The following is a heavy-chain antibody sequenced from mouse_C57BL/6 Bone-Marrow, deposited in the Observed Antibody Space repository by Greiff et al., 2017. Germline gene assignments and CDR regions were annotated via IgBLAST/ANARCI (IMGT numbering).Heavy chain of an antibody. CDR3: ARGMFSWYFDV. J-gene: IGHJ1*03. CDR1: GYTFTSYW. Sequence: QVQLQQPGAELVKPGASVKLSCTASGYTFTSYWMQWVKQRPGQGLEWIGEIDPSDSYTNYNPKFKGKATLTVDTSSSTGYMQLSSLTSEDSAVYYCARGMFSWYFDVWGTGTTVTVSS. V-gene: IGHV1-50*01. CDR2: IDPSDSYT.